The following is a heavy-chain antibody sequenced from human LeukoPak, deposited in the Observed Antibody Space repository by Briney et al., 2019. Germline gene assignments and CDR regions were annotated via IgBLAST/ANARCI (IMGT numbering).Heavy chain of an antibody. V-gene: IGHV1-69*05. CDR2: IIPIFGTA. CDR3: ARGGYCSSTSCLQARTLSPFDY. J-gene: IGHJ4*02. CDR1: GGTFSSYA. Sequence: ASVKVSCKASGGTFSSYAISWVRQAPGQGLEWMGGIIPIFGTANYAQKFQGRVTITTDESTSTAYMELSSLRSEDTAVYYCARGGYCSSTSCLQARTLSPFDYWGQGTLVTVSS. D-gene: IGHD2-2*01.